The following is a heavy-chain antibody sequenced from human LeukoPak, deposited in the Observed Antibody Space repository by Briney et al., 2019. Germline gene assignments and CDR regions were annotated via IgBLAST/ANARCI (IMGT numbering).Heavy chain of an antibody. CDR2: IYYSGST. V-gene: IGHV4-59*08. CDR1: GGSISSYY. D-gene: IGHD2-15*01. CDR3: ARHLVLYGMDV. J-gene: IGHJ6*02. Sequence: SETLSLTCTVSGGSISSYYWSWIRQPPGKGLEWIGYIYYSGSTNYNPSLKSRVTISVDTSKNQFSLKLSSVTAADTAVYYCARHLVLYGMDVWGQGTTATVSS.